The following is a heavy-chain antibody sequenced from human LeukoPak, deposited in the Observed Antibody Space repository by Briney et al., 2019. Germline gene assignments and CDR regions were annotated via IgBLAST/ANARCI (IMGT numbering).Heavy chain of an antibody. CDR1: GFTFSSYW. D-gene: IGHD3-22*01. V-gene: IGHV3-74*01. J-gene: IGHJ4*02. CDR3: AREMVSSGYYAY. Sequence: GGSLRLSCAASGFTFSSYWMHWVRQAPGKGLVWVSRINSDGSSTSYADSVKGRFTISRDNAKNTLYLQMNSLRAEDTAVYYCAREMVSSGYYAYWGQGTLVTVSS. CDR2: INSDGSST.